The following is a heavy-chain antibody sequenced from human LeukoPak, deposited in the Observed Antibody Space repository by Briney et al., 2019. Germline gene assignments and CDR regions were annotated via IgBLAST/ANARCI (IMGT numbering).Heavy chain of an antibody. Sequence: GGSLRLSCAASGFTFSSYEMNWVRQAPGKGLEWVSYISSSDSTIYYADSMKGRFTISRDNAKNSLYLQMNSLRTEDTAVYYCARRYSSRWAFDYWGQGTLVTVSS. CDR2: ISSSDSTI. V-gene: IGHV3-48*03. J-gene: IGHJ4*02. D-gene: IGHD6-13*01. CDR1: GFTFSSYE. CDR3: ARRYSSRWAFDY.